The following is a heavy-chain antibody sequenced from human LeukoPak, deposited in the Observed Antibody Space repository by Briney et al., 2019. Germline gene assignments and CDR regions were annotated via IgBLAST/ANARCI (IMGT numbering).Heavy chain of an antibody. CDR2: IYSGGST. CDR1: GFTVSSNY. Sequence: GGSLRLSCAASGFTVSSNYMSWVRQAPGKGLEWVSVIYSGGSTYYADSVKGRFTISRDNSKNTLYLQMNSLRAEDTAVYYCARGIGDGYKAMIDAFDIWGQGTMVTVSS. J-gene: IGHJ3*02. V-gene: IGHV3-53*01. CDR3: ARGIGDGYKAMIDAFDI. D-gene: IGHD5-24*01.